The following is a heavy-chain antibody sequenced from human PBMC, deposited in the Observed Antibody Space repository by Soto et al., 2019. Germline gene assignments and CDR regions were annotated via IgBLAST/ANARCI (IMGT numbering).Heavy chain of an antibody. CDR1: GGSISSYY. CDR3: AREYRGPYYYYYMDV. J-gene: IGHJ6*03. D-gene: IGHD3-16*02. Sequence: SETLSLTCTVSGGSISSYYWSWIRQPPGKGLEWIGYIYYSGSTNYNPSLKSRVTISVDTSKNQFSLKLSSVTAADTAVYYCAREYRGPYYYYYMDVWGKGTTVTVSS. V-gene: IGHV4-59*01. CDR2: IYYSGST.